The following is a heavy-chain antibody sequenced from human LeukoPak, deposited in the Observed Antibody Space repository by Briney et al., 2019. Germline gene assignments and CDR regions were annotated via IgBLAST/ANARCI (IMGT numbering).Heavy chain of an antibody. J-gene: IGHJ4*02. Sequence: SQTLSLTCTVSGGSISSYYWSWIRQPPGKGLEWIGEINHSGSTNYNPSLKSRVTISVDTSKNQFSLKLSSVTAADTAVYYCARESYDYVWGSYRFDYWGQGTLVTVSS. CDR3: ARESYDYVWGSYRFDY. D-gene: IGHD3-16*02. CDR2: INHSGST. V-gene: IGHV4-34*01. CDR1: GGSISSYY.